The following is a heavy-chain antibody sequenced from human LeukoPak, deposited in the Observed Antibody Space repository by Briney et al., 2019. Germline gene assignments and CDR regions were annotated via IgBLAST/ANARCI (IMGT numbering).Heavy chain of an antibody. CDR2: INHSGST. CDR1: GGSFSGYY. Sequence: SETLSLTCAVYGGSFSGYYWNWIRQPPGKGLEWIGEINHSGSTYYNPSLKSRVTISVDTSKNQFSLKLSSVTAADTAVYYCARERYSSSWEDFGYDYWGQGTLVTVSS. CDR3: ARERYSSSWEDFGYDY. V-gene: IGHV4-34*09. J-gene: IGHJ4*02. D-gene: IGHD6-13*01.